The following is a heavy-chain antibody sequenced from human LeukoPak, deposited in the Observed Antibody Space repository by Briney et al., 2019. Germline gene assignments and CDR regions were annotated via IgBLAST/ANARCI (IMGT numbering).Heavy chain of an antibody. V-gene: IGHV3-11*04. Sequence: GGSLRLSCAASGFTFSDYYMSWIRQAPGKGLEWVSYISSSGSTIYYADSVKGRFTISRDNAKNSLYLQMNSLRAEDTAVYYCARDLSLSYYYGSGSSSGPLGYWGQGTLVTVSS. CDR1: GFTFSDYY. J-gene: IGHJ4*02. CDR2: ISSSGSTI. CDR3: ARDLSLSYYYGSGSSSGPLGY. D-gene: IGHD3-10*01.